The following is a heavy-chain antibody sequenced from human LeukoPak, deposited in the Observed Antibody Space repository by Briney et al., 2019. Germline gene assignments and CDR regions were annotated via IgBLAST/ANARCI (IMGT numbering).Heavy chain of an antibody. D-gene: IGHD2-15*01. CDR1: GFTFSSYA. V-gene: IGHV3-23*01. Sequence: PGGSLRLSCAASGFTFSSYAMAWVRQAPGKVLEWVSSFSGSGGSTYYADAVKGRFTISRDNYKNTLYPQMNSTTAEDTAVYYCAKSGLHRFDYWGQGTLVTVSS. CDR2: FSGSGGST. CDR3: AKSGLHRFDY. J-gene: IGHJ4*02.